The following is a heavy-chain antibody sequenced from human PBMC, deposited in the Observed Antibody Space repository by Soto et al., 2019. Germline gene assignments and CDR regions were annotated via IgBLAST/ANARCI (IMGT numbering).Heavy chain of an antibody. J-gene: IGHJ5*02. CDR3: ARDDYDFWSGYFTGENWFDP. D-gene: IGHD3-3*01. CDR1: GGTFSSYA. Sequence: GASVKVSCKASGGTFSSYAISWVRQAPGQGLEWMGGTIPIFGTANYAQKFQGRVTITADESTSTAYMELSSLRSEDTAVYYCARDDYDFWSGYFTGENWFDPWGQGTLVTVSS. CDR2: TIPIFGTA. V-gene: IGHV1-69*13.